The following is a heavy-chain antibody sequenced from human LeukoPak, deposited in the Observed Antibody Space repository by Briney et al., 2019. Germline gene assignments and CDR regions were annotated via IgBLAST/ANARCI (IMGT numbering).Heavy chain of an antibody. CDR2: INHSGST. Sequence: SETLSLTCAVYGGSFSGYYWSWIRQPPGKGLEWIGEINHSGSTNYNPSLKSRVTISVDTSKNQFSLKLSSVTAADTAVYYCARTDIVATIHFDYWGQGTLVTVSS. D-gene: IGHD5-12*01. V-gene: IGHV4-34*01. CDR1: GGSFSGYY. CDR3: ARTDIVATIHFDY. J-gene: IGHJ4*02.